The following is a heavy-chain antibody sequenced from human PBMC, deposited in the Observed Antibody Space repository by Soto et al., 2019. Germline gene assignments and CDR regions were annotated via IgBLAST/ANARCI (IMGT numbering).Heavy chain of an antibody. V-gene: IGHV4-61*01. CDR1: GGSVSSGSYY. CDR3: ASYSSGWYDVSY. CDR2: IYYSGST. D-gene: IGHD6-19*01. Sequence: QVQLQESGPGLVKPSETLSLTCTVSGGSVSSGSYYWSWIRQPPGKGLEWIGYIYYSGSTNYNPSLNVRVTISVATSKNQSSLKLNSVTAADTAVYYCASYSSGWYDVSYWGQGTLVTVSS. J-gene: IGHJ4*02.